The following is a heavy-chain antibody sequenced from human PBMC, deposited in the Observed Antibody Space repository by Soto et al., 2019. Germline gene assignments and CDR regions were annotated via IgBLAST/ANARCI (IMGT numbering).Heavy chain of an antibody. CDR3: AREVSRSGSNWFDP. J-gene: IGHJ5*02. CDR2: IIPIFGTA. Sequence: ASVKVSCKASGGTFSSYAISWVRQAPGQGLEWMGGIIPIFGTANYAQKFQGRVTITADESTSTAYMELSSLRSEDTAVYYCAREVSRSGSNWFDPWGQGTLVTVSS. D-gene: IGHD3-10*01. CDR1: GGTFSSYA. V-gene: IGHV1-69*13.